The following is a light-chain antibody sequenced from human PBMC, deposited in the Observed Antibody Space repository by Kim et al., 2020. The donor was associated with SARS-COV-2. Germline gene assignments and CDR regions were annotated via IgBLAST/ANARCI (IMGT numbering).Light chain of an antibody. Sequence: DVVLTQSPLSLPVTLGQPASISCRSSQSLLFSDGNTYLNWFHQRRGQSPRRLIYKVSKRDSGVPDRFSGSGSGTDFTLKISRVEDEDVGVCYCMESTHPYAFGQWTKL. CDR1: QSLLFSDGNTY. CDR3: MESTHPYA. CDR2: KVS. V-gene: IGKV2-30*01. J-gene: IGKJ2*01.